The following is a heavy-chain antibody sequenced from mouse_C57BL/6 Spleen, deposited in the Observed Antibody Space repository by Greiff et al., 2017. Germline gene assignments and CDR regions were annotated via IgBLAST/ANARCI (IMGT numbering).Heavy chain of an antibody. CDR2: ISSGSSTI. CDR3: ARRSYDYDGGWYFDV. D-gene: IGHD2-4*01. V-gene: IGHV5-17*01. J-gene: IGHJ1*03. CDR1: GFTFSDYG. Sequence: EVHLVESGGGLVKPGGSLKLSCAASGFTFSDYGMHWVRQAPEKGLEWVAYISSGSSTIYYADTVKGRFPISRDNAKNTLFLQMTSLRSEDTAMYYCARRSYDYDGGWYFDVWGTGTTVTVSS.